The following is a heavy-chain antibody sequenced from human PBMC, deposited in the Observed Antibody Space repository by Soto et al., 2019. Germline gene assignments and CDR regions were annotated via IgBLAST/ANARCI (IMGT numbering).Heavy chain of an antibody. CDR2: IYQSGST. V-gene: IGHV4-30-2*06. CDR1: GVSINTGGYS. J-gene: IGHJ4*02. D-gene: IGHD4-4*01. Sequence: QVQLQESGPGLVKPSQTLSLTCAVSGVSINTGGYSWNWIRQSPGKALEWVGHIYQSGSTYYKPSLKGRITISVDMSNNDFSLEVTSVTPADTAVYFCARGDYNDYFDFWSEGALVTVSS. CDR3: ARGDYNDYFDF.